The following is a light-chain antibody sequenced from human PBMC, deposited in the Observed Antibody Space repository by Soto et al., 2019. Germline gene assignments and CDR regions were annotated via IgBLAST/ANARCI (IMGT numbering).Light chain of an antibody. J-gene: IGKJ1*01. Sequence: EVVMTQSPATLSVSPGERATLSCRASQSVGNNLAWYQHKPGQAPRLLIYGAFTRATGIPARFSGSGSGTEFTLTISSLQSEDFAVYYCHQYNQWPLWAFGQGTKVQIK. CDR1: QSVGNN. CDR3: HQYNQWPLWA. CDR2: GAF. V-gene: IGKV3-15*01.